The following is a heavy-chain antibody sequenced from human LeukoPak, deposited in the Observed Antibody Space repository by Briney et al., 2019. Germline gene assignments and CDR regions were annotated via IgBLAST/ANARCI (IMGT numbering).Heavy chain of an antibody. J-gene: IGHJ6*02. CDR1: GYTFTSYY. CDR2: INPSGGST. V-gene: IGHV1-46*01. CDR3: AREVRFLNGMDV. Sequence: GASVKVSCKASGYTFTSYYMHWVRQVPGQGLEWMGIINPSGGSTSYAQKFQGRVTMTRDTSTSTVYMELSSLRSEDTAVYYCAREVRFLNGMDVWGQGTTVTVSS. D-gene: IGHD3-3*01.